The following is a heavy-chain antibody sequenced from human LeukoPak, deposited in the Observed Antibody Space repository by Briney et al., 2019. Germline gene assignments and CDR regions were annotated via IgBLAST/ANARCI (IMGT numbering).Heavy chain of an antibody. CDR3: ASSSWHPGNFQQ. CDR1: GFRFSDYY. CDR2: ISAGGRYT. V-gene: IGHV3-11*03. Sequence: PGGSLRLSCAASGFRFSDYYMSWIRQAPGKGLEWVSYISAGGRYTNYADSVKGRFTISRDNAKNSLYLQMNSLSAEDTALYYCASSSWHPGNFQQWGRGTLVTVSS. J-gene: IGHJ1*01. D-gene: IGHD6-13*01.